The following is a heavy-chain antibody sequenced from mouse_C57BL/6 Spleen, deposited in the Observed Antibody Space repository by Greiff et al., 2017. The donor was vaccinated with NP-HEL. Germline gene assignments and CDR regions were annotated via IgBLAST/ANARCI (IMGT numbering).Heavy chain of an antibody. CDR3: ARAGDYGSSYVDY. CDR1: GYAFSSSW. J-gene: IGHJ2*01. CDR2: IYPGDGDT. Sequence: VKLQESGPELVKPGASVKISCKASGYAFSSSWMNWVKQRPGKGLEWIGRIYPGDGDTNYNGKFKGKATLTADKSSSTAYMQLSSLTSEDSAVYFCARAGDYGSSYVDYWGQGTTLTVSS. D-gene: IGHD1-1*01. V-gene: IGHV1-82*01.